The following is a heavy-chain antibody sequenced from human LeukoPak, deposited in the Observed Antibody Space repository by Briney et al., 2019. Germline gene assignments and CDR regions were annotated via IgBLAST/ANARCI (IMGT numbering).Heavy chain of an antibody. Sequence: GGSLRLSCAASGFTFSSYAMSWIRQAPGKGLEWVSYLSSRGSFIYYADSVKGRFTISRDNAKNSLYLQMNSLRAEDTAVYYCAREPEIYYYDSSGYLDYWGQGTLVTVSS. V-gene: IGHV3-11*04. CDR2: LSSRGSFI. D-gene: IGHD3-22*01. CDR3: AREPEIYYYDSSGYLDY. CDR1: GFTFSSYA. J-gene: IGHJ4*02.